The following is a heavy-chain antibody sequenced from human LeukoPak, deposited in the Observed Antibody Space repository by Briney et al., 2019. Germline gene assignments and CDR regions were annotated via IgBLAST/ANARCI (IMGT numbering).Heavy chain of an antibody. Sequence: SVRVSCKASGITSSTSSMQWLRQARGQGLEWIGWIVLGSGITNYAQKFQERVTITRDMSTTTAYMHLSSLRSEDTAVYYCAAAQLAYYYDYSMEDWGQGTTVTVSS. D-gene: IGHD1-1*01. J-gene: IGHJ6*02. V-gene: IGHV1-58*02. CDR3: AAAQLAYYYDYSMED. CDR2: IVLGSGIT. CDR1: GITSSTSS.